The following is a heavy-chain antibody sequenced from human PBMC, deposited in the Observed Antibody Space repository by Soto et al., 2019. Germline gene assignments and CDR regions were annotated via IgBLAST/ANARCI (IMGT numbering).Heavy chain of an antibody. CDR1: GGSISSYY. D-gene: IGHD3-10*01. V-gene: IGHV4-59*01. CDR2: IHYSGTT. J-gene: IGHJ6*02. CDR3: AKIRVGEHYYYTLDV. Sequence: SETLSLTCTVSGGSISSYYWTWIRLPPGKGLEWIGSIHYSGTTSYNPSLKSRVTISEDTSKNQFSLKLSSVTAADTAVYFCAKIRVGEHYYYTLDVWGPGTAVTVSS.